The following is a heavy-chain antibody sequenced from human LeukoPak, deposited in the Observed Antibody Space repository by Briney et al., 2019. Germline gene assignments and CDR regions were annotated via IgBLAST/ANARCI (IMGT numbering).Heavy chain of an antibody. D-gene: IGHD3-22*01. CDR1: GITLSNYG. CDR3: AKRGVVIRVILVGFHKEANYFDS. J-gene: IGHJ4*02. CDR2: ISDRGGRT. Sequence: GGSLRLFCAVSGITLSNYGMSWVRQAPGKGLEWVAGISDRGGRTYYADSVKGRFTISRDTPKNTLYLQMNSLRAEDTAVYFCAKRGVVIRVILVGFHKEANYFDSWGQGALVSVSS. V-gene: IGHV3-23*01.